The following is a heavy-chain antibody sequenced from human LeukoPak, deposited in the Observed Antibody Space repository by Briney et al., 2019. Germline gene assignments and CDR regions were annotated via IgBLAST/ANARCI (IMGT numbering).Heavy chain of an antibody. CDR1: GFTFDDYG. CDR2: ISWNGGST. Sequence: GGSLRLSCAASGFTFDDYGMSWVRQAPGKGLEWVSGISWNGGSTGYADSVKGRFTISRDNAKNSLYLQMNSLRAEDTALYYCARGSIAARPVYFDYWGQGTLVTVSS. CDR3: ARGSIAARPVYFDY. J-gene: IGHJ4*02. V-gene: IGHV3-20*04. D-gene: IGHD6-6*01.